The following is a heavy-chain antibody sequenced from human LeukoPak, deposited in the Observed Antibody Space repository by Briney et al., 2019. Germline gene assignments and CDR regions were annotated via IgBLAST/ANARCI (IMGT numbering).Heavy chain of an antibody. J-gene: IGHJ4*02. Sequence: QSSETLSLTCTVSGGSITNYYWSWVRQAPGRGLEWVSVIYSGCSTYYADSVKGRFTISRDNSKNTLYLQVNSLRAEDTAVYYCAREYSNSWMVFDYWGQGTLVTVSS. D-gene: IGHD6-13*01. V-gene: IGHV3-66*01. CDR3: AREYSNSWMVFDY. CDR2: IYSGCST. CDR1: GGSITNYY.